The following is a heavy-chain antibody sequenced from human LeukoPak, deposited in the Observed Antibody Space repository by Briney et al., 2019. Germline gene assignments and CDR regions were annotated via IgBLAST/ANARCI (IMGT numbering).Heavy chain of an antibody. Sequence: GGSLRLSCAASGFTFSSYWMHWFRHAPGKGLVWVSRINTDGSSTSYADSVKGRFTISRDNAKNTLYLQMNSLRAEDTAVYYCARDLSSSSWCDAFDIWGQGTMVTVSS. CDR1: GFTFSSYW. J-gene: IGHJ3*02. D-gene: IGHD6-13*01. CDR2: INTDGSST. CDR3: ARDLSSSSWCDAFDI. V-gene: IGHV3-74*01.